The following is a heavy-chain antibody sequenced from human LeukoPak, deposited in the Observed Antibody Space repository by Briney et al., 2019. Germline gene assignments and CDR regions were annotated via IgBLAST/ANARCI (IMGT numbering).Heavy chain of an antibody. Sequence: ASVKVSCKASGYTFTSYGISWVRQAPGQGPEWMGWISAYNGNTNYAQKLQGRVTMTTDTSTSTAYMELRSLRSDDTAVYYCARRDTSVGAFDIWGQGTMVTVSS. D-gene: IGHD4-23*01. CDR2: ISAYNGNT. CDR1: GYTFTSYG. J-gene: IGHJ3*02. CDR3: ARRDTSVGAFDI. V-gene: IGHV1-18*01.